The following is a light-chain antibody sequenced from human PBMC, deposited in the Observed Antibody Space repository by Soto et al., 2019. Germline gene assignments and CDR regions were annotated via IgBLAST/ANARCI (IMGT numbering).Light chain of an antibody. J-gene: IGLJ1*01. CDR2: EVD. Sequence: QSALTQPPSASGSPGQSVTISCTGTSSDVGNYNFVSWYQHLPGKAPKLIIYEVDKRPSGVPDRFSGSKSGNTASLTVSGLQAEDEADYYCCSYAGRNNFYVFGSGTKVPVL. CDR3: CSYAGRNNFYV. V-gene: IGLV2-8*01. CDR1: SSDVGNYNF.